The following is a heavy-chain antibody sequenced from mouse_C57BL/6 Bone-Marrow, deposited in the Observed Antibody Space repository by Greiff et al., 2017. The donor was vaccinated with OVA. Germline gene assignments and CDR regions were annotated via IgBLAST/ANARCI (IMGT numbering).Heavy chain of an antibody. CDR1: GYSITSGYY. CDR2: ISYDGSN. CDR3: ARDPRYFDV. J-gene: IGHJ1*03. Sequence: EVKLVESGPGLVKPSQSLSLTCSVTGYSITSGYYWNWIRQFPGNKLEWMGYISYDGSNNYNPSLKNRISITRDTSKNQFFLKLNSVTTEDTATYYCARDPRYFDVWGTGTTVTVSA. V-gene: IGHV3-6*01.